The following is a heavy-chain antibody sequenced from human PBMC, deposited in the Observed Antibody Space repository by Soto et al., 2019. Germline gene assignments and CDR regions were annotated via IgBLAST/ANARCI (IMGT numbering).Heavy chain of an antibody. Sequence: SETLSLTCTVSGGSISSGGYYWSWIRQHPGKGLEWIGYIYYSGSTYYNPSLKSRVTISVDTSKNQFSLKLSSVTAADTAVYYCAREGRAHSSGPGGPFDYWGQGTLVTVSS. CDR2: IYYSGST. CDR3: AREGRAHSSGPGGPFDY. CDR1: GGSISSGGYY. J-gene: IGHJ4*02. V-gene: IGHV4-31*03. D-gene: IGHD6-19*01.